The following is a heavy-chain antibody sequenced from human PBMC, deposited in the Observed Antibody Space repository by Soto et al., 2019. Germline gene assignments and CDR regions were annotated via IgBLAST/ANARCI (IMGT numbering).Heavy chain of an antibody. V-gene: IGHV1-3*01. CDR3: ARDTICVLRGGCLFDP. D-gene: IGHD3-10*01. CDR2: INAGNGNT. Sequence: GASVKVSCKASGYTFTNYGMHWVRQAPGQRLEWMGWINAGNGNTKYSQKFQGRVTITRDTSATTAYMELSSLRSEDTAVYYCARDTICVLRGGCLFDPWGQGTLVTVSS. J-gene: IGHJ5*02. CDR1: GYTFTNYG.